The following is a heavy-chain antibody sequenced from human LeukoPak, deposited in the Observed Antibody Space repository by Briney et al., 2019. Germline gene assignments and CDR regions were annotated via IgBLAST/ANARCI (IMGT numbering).Heavy chain of an antibody. Sequence: GGSLRLSCAASGFTFNDYYMSWIRQAPGKGLEWLSYINIGGTNTHYADSVKGRFTISSDNAKTSLYLEMNNLRDEDTAVYYCATGGAGFDTWGQGVLVTVSS. V-gene: IGHV3-11*01. J-gene: IGHJ5*02. D-gene: IGHD5-12*01. CDR2: INIGGTNT. CDR3: ATGGAGFDT. CDR1: GFTFNDYY.